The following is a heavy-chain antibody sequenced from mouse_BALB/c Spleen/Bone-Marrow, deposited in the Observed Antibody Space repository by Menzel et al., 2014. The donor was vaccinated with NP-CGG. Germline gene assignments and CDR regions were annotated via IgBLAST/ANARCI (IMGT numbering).Heavy chain of an antibody. Sequence: EVKLMESGGGLVQPGGSLKLSCAASGFTFSSYTMSWVRQTPEKRLEWVAYISNGGGSTSYPDTVKGRFTISRDNAKNPLYLQMNSLKSEDTAMYYCSRHVGNPYAMDYWGQGTSVTVSS. CDR2: ISNGGGST. CDR3: SRHVGNPYAMDY. J-gene: IGHJ4*01. V-gene: IGHV5-12-2*01. D-gene: IGHD3-1*01. CDR1: GFTFSSYT.